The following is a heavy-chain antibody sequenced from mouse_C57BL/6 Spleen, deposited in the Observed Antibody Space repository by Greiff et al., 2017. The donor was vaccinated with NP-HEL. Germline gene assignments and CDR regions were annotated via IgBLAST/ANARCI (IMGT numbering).Heavy chain of an antibody. Sequence: VQLQQSGPELVKPGASVKISCKASGYSFTGYYMNWVKQSPEKSLEWIGEINPSTGGTTYNQKFKAKATLTVDKSSSTAYMQLKRLTSEDSAVYYCARIDLYYGSRRYYAMDYWGQGTSVTVSS. D-gene: IGHD1-1*01. CDR1: GYSFTGYY. CDR2: INPSTGGT. V-gene: IGHV1-42*01. J-gene: IGHJ4*01. CDR3: ARIDLYYGSRRYYAMDY.